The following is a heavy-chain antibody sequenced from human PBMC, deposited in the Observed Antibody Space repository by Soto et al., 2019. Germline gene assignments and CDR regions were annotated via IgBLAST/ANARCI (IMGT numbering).Heavy chain of an antibody. Sequence: PGGSLRLSCAASGFTFSSYEMNWVRQAPGKGLEWVSYISSSGSTIYYADSVKGRFTISRDNAKNSLYLQMNSLRAEDTAVYYCARVSLTVVTPPHNNWFDPWGQGTLVTVSS. CDR3: ARVSLTVVTPPHNNWFDP. CDR1: GFTFSSYE. CDR2: ISSSGSTI. V-gene: IGHV3-48*03. J-gene: IGHJ5*02. D-gene: IGHD2-21*02.